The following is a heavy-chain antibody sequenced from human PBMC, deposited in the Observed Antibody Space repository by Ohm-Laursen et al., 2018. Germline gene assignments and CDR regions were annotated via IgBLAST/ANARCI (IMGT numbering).Heavy chain of an antibody. CDR2: IYSSLNT. D-gene: IGHD6-19*01. J-gene: IGHJ3*02. V-gene: IGHV4-4*07. CDR1: VGSIDSYY. CDR3: ARVKQWLIYAFDI. Sequence: SQTLSLTCSVSVGSIDSYYWSWIRQPAGKGLEWIGHIYSSLNTNYSPSLRSRVTMSVDASKNQFSLKLSSVTAADTAVYYCARVKQWLIYAFDIWGQGTMVTVSS.